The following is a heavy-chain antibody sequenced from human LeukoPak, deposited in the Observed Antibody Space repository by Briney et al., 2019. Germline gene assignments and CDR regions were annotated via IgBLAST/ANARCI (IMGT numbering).Heavy chain of an antibody. V-gene: IGHV1-69*05. Sequence: SVKVSCKASGGTFISYAISWVRQAPGQGLEWMGGIIPIFGTANYAQKFQGRVTITTDESTSPAYRERRSLRSEDTALYYCARDYCSSTSCYRAGRMWAQEKVVTVS. CDR2: IIPIFGTA. CDR1: GGTFISYA. D-gene: IGHD2-2*01. CDR3: ARDYCSSTSCYRAGRM. J-gene: IGHJ3*02.